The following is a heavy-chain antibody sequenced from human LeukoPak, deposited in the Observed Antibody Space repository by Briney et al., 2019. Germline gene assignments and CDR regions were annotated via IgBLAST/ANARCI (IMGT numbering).Heavy chain of an antibody. V-gene: IGHV3-48*01. CDR1: GFTFSSYS. CDR2: ISSSSSTI. J-gene: IGHJ3*02. D-gene: IGHD3-22*01. CDR3: ARLNDDDGNGYSYVAALDI. Sequence: QPGGSLRLSCAASGFTFSSYSMNWVRQAPGKGLEWVSHISSSSSTIYYADSVKGRFTISRDNAKNSLYLQMNSLRAEDTAVYYCARLNDDDGNGYSYVAALDIWGQGTMVTVSS.